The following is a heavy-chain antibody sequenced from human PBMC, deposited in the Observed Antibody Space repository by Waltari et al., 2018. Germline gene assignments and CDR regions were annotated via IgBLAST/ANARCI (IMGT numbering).Heavy chain of an antibody. CDR3: ATEVVGYGSNWYFDY. J-gene: IGHJ4*02. D-gene: IGHD6-13*01. Sequence: QVQLEQSGAEVKKPGASVKVSCKVSGYTLSEISMHWVRQAPGKGLEWMGGFDHEDGETIYAQKLQGRVIVTEDTSTDTAYMELSSLRSEDTAVYYCATEVVGYGSNWYFDYWGQGTLVTVSS. CDR2: FDHEDGET. CDR1: GYTLSEIS. V-gene: IGHV1-24*01.